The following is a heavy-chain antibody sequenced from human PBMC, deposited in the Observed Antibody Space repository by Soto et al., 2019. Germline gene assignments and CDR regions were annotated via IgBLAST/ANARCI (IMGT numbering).Heavy chain of an antibody. D-gene: IGHD2-2*01. J-gene: IGHJ5*01. Sequence: QMQLQESGPGLVKPSETLSLTCTVSGGSIRGYYWSWIPQSAGMRLEWIGRMHTSGSTNYNPSLKSRVTISVDMSKNQISPKLTSVTAADTALYYCVRASMPKAHFDSWGQGTLVTVSS. CDR3: VRASMPKAHFDS. CDR2: MHTSGST. V-gene: IGHV4-4*07. CDR1: GGSIRGYY.